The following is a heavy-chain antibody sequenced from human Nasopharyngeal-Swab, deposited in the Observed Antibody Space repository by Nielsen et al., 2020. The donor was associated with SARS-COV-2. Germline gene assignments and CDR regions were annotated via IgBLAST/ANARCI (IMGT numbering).Heavy chain of an antibody. CDR3: ARGSEVYAMGKDWFDP. J-gene: IGHJ5*02. CDR2: MNPNSGNT. D-gene: IGHD2-8*01. Sequence: ASVKVSCKASGYTFTSYDINWVRQATGQGLEWMGWMNPNSGNTGYAQKFQGRVTMTRNTSISTAYMELSSLRSEDTAVYYCARGSEVYAMGKDWFDPWGQGTLVTVSS. V-gene: IGHV1-8*01. CDR1: GYTFTSYD.